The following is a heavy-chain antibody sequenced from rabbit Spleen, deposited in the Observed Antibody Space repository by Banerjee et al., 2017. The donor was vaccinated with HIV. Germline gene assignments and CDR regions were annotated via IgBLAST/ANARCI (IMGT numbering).Heavy chain of an antibody. V-gene: IGHV1S40*01. J-gene: IGHJ4*01. CDR1: GFDLSSYYY. CDR3: ARDIYFTDGYLGYAFGL. CDR2: IYAGSSGST. D-gene: IGHD7-1*01. Sequence: QSLEESGGGLVKPEGSLTLTCKASGFDLSSYYYMCWVRQAPGKGLELIACIYAGSSGSTWYASWAKGRFTISKTSSTTVTLQMTSLTAADTATYFCARDIYFTDGYLGYAFGLWGPGTLVTVS.